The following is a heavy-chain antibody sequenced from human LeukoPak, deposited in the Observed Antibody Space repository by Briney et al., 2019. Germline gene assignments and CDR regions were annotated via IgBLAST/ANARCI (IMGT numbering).Heavy chain of an antibody. D-gene: IGHD6-13*01. CDR1: GGSISSHY. CDR2: ISYTGST. J-gene: IGHJ5*01. V-gene: IGHV4-59*11. CDR3: AREGYSSNWYDY. Sequence: SETLSLTCTVSGGSISSHYWAWIRQPPGKGLEWIGYISYTGSTNYNPSLKSRVTISVDTSKNQFSLKLRSVTAADTAVYHCAREGYSSNWYDYWGQGTLVTVSS.